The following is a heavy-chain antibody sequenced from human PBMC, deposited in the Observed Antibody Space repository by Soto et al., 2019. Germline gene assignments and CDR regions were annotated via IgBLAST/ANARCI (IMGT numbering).Heavy chain of an antibody. Sequence: SVKVSCKASGFTFTSSAVQWVRQARGQRLEWIGWIVVGSGNTNYAQKFQERVTITRDMSTSTAYMELSSLRSEDTAVYYCAVGYSSGWYYYYVMDVWGQGTTVTVSS. V-gene: IGHV1-58*01. J-gene: IGHJ6*02. D-gene: IGHD6-19*01. CDR3: AVGYSSGWYYYYVMDV. CDR1: GFTFTSSA. CDR2: IVVGSGNT.